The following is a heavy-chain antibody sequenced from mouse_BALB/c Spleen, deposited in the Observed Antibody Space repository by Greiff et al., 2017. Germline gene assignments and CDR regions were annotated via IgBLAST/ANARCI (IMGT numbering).Heavy chain of an antibody. J-gene: IGHJ3*01. Sequence: VQLQQSGPELVKPGASVKISCKASGYAFSSSWMNWVKQRPGQGLEWIGRIYPGDGDTNYNGKFKGKATLTADKSSSTADMQLSSLTSVDSAVYFGAREAYAWFAYWGQGTLVTVSA. CDR1: GYAFSSSW. CDR2: IYPGDGDT. D-gene: IGHD1-1*01. CDR3: AREAYAWFAY. V-gene: IGHV1-82*01.